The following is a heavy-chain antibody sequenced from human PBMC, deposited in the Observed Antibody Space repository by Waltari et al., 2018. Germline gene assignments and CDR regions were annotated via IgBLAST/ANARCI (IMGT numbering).Heavy chain of an antibody. CDR2: IYHSGST. Sequence: QVQLQESGPGLVKPSETLSLTCAVSGYSISSGYYWGWLRQPPGKGLEWIGSIYHSGSTYYNPSLKSRVTISVDTSKNQFSLKLSSVTAADTAVYYCARELSSRVYYYYMDVWGKGTTVTVSS. V-gene: IGHV4-38-2*01. D-gene: IGHD1-26*01. CDR1: GYSISSGYY. CDR3: ARELSSRVYYYYMDV. J-gene: IGHJ6*03.